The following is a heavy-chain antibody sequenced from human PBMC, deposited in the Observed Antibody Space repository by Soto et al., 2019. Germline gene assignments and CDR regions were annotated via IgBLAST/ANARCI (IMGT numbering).Heavy chain of an antibody. CDR3: VRLGCSSTTCYVWDNWFDP. D-gene: IGHD2-2*01. J-gene: IGHJ5*02. Sequence: PEETLSLTCTVSGGSISSYYWSWIRQPPGKGLEWIGYIYYSGSTKYNHSLKSRVTISVDTSKNQFSLKLSSVTAADTALYYCVRLGCSSTTCYVWDNWFDPWGQGTLVTVSS. V-gene: IGHV4-59*01. CDR2: IYYSGST. CDR1: GGSISSYY.